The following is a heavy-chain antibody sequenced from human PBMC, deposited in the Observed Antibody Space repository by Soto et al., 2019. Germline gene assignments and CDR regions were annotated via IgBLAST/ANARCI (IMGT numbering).Heavy chain of an antibody. V-gene: IGHV1-8*01. CDR3: ARRTYYDFWSGYYNQWFDP. CDR2: MNPNSGNT. D-gene: IGHD3-3*01. CDR1: GYTFTSYD. J-gene: IGHJ5*02. Sequence: GASVKVSCKASGYTFTSYDINCVRQATGQGLEWMGWMNPNSGNTGYAQKFQGRVTMTRNTSISTAYMELSSLRSEDTAVYYCARRTYYDFWSGYYNQWFDPWGQGTLVTVSS.